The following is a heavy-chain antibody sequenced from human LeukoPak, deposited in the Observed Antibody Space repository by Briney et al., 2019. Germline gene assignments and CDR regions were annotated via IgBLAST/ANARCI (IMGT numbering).Heavy chain of an antibody. Sequence: GSLRLFCAASGFTLSNYDMNWVRQAPGKGLEWVSSISTSSRYIYYKDSVRGRFTISRDDAKNSLYLEMNSLRAEDTAVYYCARADCSSSTCYLRRSWFDPWGQGTLVTVSS. CDR1: GFTLSNYD. V-gene: IGHV3-21*01. CDR3: ARADCSSSTCYLRRSWFDP. J-gene: IGHJ5*02. D-gene: IGHD2-2*01. CDR2: ISTSSRYI.